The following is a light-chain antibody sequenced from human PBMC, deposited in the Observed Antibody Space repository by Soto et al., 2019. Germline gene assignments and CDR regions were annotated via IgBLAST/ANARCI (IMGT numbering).Light chain of an antibody. CDR1: SSDIGAGYV. J-gene: IGLJ2*01. CDR2: GNN. CDR3: QSYDDSLSGHVV. V-gene: IGLV1-40*01. Sequence: QPVLTQPPSVSGAPGQEVTISCTGGSSDIGAGYVVHWYQQLPGTAPKLLIYGNNNRPSGVPDRFSGSKSGTSASLAITGLQAEDEADYYCQSYDDSLSGHVVFGGGTKLTVL.